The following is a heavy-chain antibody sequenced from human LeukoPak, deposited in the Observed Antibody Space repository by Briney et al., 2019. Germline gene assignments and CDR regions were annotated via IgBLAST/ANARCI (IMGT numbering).Heavy chain of an antibody. D-gene: IGHD3-3*01. CDR2: IRSSGDTI. CDR3: AAGLEMGY. V-gene: IGHV3-48*02. CDR1: GFTFSSYG. Sequence: GGSLRLSCAVSGFTFSSYGMSWVRQAPGKGLEWVSYIRSSGDTIYYADSVKGRFTISRDNAKTSPYLHMSSLRDEDTAVYFCAAGLEMGYWGQGTLVTVSS. J-gene: IGHJ4*02.